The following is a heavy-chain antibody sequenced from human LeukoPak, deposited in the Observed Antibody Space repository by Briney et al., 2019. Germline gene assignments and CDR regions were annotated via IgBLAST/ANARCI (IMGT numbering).Heavy chain of an antibody. D-gene: IGHD6-6*01. CDR1: AVSISSYY. CDR2: IYTSGST. V-gene: IGHV4-4*07. CDR3: ARDMSSSYGTDY. Sequence: SETLSLACNVSAVSISSYYWCWIRQPAEKGLEWIGRIYTSGSTNYNPSLKSRVTMSVDMSKNQFSLKLSSVTAADTAVYYCARDMSSSYGTDYWGQGTLVTVSS. J-gene: IGHJ4*02.